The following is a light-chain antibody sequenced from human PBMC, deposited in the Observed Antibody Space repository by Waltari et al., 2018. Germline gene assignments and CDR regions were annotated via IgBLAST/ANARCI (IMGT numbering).Light chain of an antibody. V-gene: IGLV2-14*01. CDR2: DVS. J-gene: IGLJ3*02. CDR3: SSYTSSSTGV. CDR1: LSDVGGYNF. Sequence: QSALTQPASVSGSPVQSIPISCTRTLSDVGGYNFVSWYQQNPGKAPKLMIYDVSKRPSGVSNRFSGSKSGNTASLTISGLQAEDEADYYCSSYTSSSTGVFGGGTKLTVL.